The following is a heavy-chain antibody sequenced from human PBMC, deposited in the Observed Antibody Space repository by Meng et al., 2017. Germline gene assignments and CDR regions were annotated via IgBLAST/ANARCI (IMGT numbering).Heavy chain of an antibody. CDR3: ARASSDSSSWYIDY. V-gene: IGHV3-21*01. CDR1: GFTFSSYS. J-gene: IGHJ4*02. CDR2: ISSSSSYI. Sequence: AELVESGGGVVQPGRYLRLSCAASGFTFSSYSMNWVRQAPGKGLEWVSSISSSSSYIYYADSVKGRFTISRDNAKNSLYLQMNSLRAEDTAVYYCARASSDSSSWYIDYWGQGTLVTVSS. D-gene: IGHD6-13*01.